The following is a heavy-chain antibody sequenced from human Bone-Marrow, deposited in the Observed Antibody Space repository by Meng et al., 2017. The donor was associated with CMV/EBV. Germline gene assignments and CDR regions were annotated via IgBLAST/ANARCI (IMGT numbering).Heavy chain of an antibody. CDR2: VYSINSDT. V-gene: IGHV5-51*01. CDR1: TFIFSNSW. CDR3: ARLGYADWTNQYNWFDP. J-gene: IGHJ5*02. D-gene: IGHD2-15*01. Sequence: GESLKISCQVSTFIFSNSWIGWVRQMPGKGLEWMGMVYSINSDTRYSPAFEGHVTISADRSIRTAYLEWSSLKASDTAMYFCARLGYADWTNQYNWFDPWGQGTLVTVSS.